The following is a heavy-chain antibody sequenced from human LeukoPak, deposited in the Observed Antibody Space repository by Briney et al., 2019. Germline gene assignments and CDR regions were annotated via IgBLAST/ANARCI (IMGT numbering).Heavy chain of an antibody. Sequence: GGSLRLSCAASGFTFSSYEMNWVRQAPGKGLEWVANIKQDGSEKYYVDSVKGRFTISRDNAKNSLYLQMNSLRAEDTAVYYCARVMGRGAFDIWGQGTMVTVSS. CDR2: IKQDGSEK. CDR3: ARVMGRGAFDI. V-gene: IGHV3-7*01. CDR1: GFTFSSYE. D-gene: IGHD3-10*01. J-gene: IGHJ3*02.